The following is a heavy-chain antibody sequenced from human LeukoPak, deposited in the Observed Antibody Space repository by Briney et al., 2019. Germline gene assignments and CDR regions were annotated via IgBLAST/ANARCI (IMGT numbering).Heavy chain of an antibody. CDR2: IYYSGST. CDR3: ARLPDQDSSGRAYDY. V-gene: IGHV4-59*01. J-gene: IGHJ4*02. CDR1: GGSISSYY. Sequence: SETLSLTCTVSGGSISSYYWSWIRQPPGKGLEWIGYIYYSGSTNYNPSLKSRVTISVDTSKNQFSLKLSSVTAADTAVYHCARLPDQDSSGRAYDYWGQGTLVTVSS. D-gene: IGHD6-19*01.